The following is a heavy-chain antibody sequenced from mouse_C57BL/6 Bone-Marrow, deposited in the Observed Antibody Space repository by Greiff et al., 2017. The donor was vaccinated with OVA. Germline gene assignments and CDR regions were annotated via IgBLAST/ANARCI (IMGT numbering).Heavy chain of an antibody. V-gene: IGHV14-1*01. CDR2: IDPEDGDT. J-gene: IGHJ4*01. D-gene: IGHD2-1*01. CDR1: GFNIKDYY. Sequence: EVKLVESGAELVRPGASVKLSCTASGFNIKDYYMHWVKQRPEQGLEWIGRIDPEDGDTEYAPKFQGKATMTADTSSNTAYLQLSSLTSEDTAVYYCTLIYYGNYYAMDYWGQGTSVTVSS. CDR3: TLIYYGNYYAMDY.